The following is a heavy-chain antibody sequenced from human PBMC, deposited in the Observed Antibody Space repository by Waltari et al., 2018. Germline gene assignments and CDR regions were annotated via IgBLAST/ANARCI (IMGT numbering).Heavy chain of an antibody. Sequence: EVQLVESGGGLVQPGGSLRLSCEASGFTLSGHWMHWVRQAPGKGLEWVSRISSDGNTTTYADSVKGRFTISRDNAKNTVFLEMNSLTAEDTAMYYCARVEYSYGPYCFDSWGQGTLVTVSS. CDR3: ARVEYSYGPYCFDS. V-gene: IGHV3-74*01. CDR2: ISSDGNTT. CDR1: GFTLSGHW. J-gene: IGHJ4*02. D-gene: IGHD5-18*01.